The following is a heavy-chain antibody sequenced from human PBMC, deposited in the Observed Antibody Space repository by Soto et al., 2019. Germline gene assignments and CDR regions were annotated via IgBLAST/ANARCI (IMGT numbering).Heavy chain of an antibody. D-gene: IGHD3-22*01. J-gene: IGHJ2*01. CDR1: GGTFSSYA. V-gene: IGHV1-69*13. Sequence: SVKVSCKASGGTFSSYAISWVRQAPGQGLEWVGGIIPIFGTANYAQKFQGRVTITADESTSTAYMELSSLRSEDTAVYYCARPHHYYDSSPLDYWYFDLWGRGTLVTVSS. CDR2: IIPIFGTA. CDR3: ARPHHYYDSSPLDYWYFDL.